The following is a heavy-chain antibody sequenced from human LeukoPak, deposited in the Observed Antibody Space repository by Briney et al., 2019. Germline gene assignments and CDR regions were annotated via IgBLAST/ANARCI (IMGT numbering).Heavy chain of an antibody. CDR2: INPNSGGT. V-gene: IGHV1-2*02. J-gene: IGHJ4*02. CDR3: ARDTNSFDY. CDR1: GYTFTGYY. Sequence: ASVKVSCKASGYTFTGYYIHWVRQAPGQGLEWMGWINPNSGGTNYAQKSQGRITMTRDTSVTATYMDLSRLRSDDTAVYYCARDTNSFDYWGQGTLVTVSS. D-gene: IGHD2-2*01.